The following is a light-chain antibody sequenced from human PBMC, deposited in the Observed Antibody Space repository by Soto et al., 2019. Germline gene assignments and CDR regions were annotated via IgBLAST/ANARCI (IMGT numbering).Light chain of an antibody. Sequence: QSVLTQPPSMSAAPGQRVTISCSGSASNIGTHFVSWYQHLPESAPKLLIYDNDKRPSEIPDRFSGSKSDTSATLTIIGLQTGDEADYYCGTWDSGLTAGVFGGGTKLTVL. CDR3: GTWDSGLTAGV. J-gene: IGLJ2*01. CDR1: ASNIGTHF. V-gene: IGLV1-51*01. CDR2: DND.